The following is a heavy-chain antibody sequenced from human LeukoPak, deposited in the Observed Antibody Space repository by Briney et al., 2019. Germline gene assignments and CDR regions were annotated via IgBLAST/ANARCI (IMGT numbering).Heavy chain of an antibody. CDR2: IKQDGSEK. V-gene: IGHV3-7*01. CDR1: GFTFSSYW. Sequence: GGSLRLSCAASGFTFSSYWMSCVRQAPGKGLEWVANIKQDGSEKYYVDSVKGRFTTSRDNAKNSLYLQMNSLRAEDTAVYYCARGFYYYGSGSYYYFDYWGQGTLVTVSS. D-gene: IGHD3-10*01. CDR3: ARGFYYYGSGSYYYFDY. J-gene: IGHJ4*02.